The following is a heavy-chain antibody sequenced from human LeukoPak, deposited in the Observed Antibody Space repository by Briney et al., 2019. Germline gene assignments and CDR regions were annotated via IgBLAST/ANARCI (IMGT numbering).Heavy chain of an antibody. V-gene: IGHV4-39*07. Sequence: SETLSLTCTVSGDSFTSVTDYWAWIRQPPGKGLEWIASGDYSGGTYYNPSLESRVAISADMSKNQISLKLTSVTGADMAVYYCARADRISRYFDYWGRGTLVTVSS. CDR3: ARADRISRYFDY. J-gene: IGHJ4*02. CDR1: GDSFTSVTDY. CDR2: GDYSGGT.